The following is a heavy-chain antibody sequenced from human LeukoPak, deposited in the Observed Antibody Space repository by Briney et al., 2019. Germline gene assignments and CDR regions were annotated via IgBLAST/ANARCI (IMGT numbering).Heavy chain of an antibody. D-gene: IGHD3-22*01. J-gene: IGHJ4*02. CDR3: ARDTGYYYDSSGYFY. CDR2: IIPILGIA. V-gene: IGHV1-69*04. CDR1: GGTFSSYA. Sequence: SVTVSCKASGGTFSSYAINWVRQAPGQGLEWMGRIIPILGIANYAQKFQGRVTITADKSTSTAYMELSSLRSEDTAVYYCARDTGYYYDSSGYFYWGQGTLVTVSS.